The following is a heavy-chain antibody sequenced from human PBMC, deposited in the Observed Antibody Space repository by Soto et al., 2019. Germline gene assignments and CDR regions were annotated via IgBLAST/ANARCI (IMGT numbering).Heavy chain of an antibody. CDR1: GFTFSSYS. CDR3: ARVLRGRPDAFDI. CDR2: ISSSSSTI. V-gene: IGHV3-48*01. J-gene: IGHJ3*02. Sequence: EVQLVESGGGLVQPGGSLRLSCAASGFTFSSYSMNWVRQAPGKGLEWVSYISSSSSTIYYADSVKGRFTISRDNAKNSLYLQMNSLRAEDTAVYYCARVLRGRPDAFDIWGQGTMVTVSS. D-gene: IGHD5-12*01.